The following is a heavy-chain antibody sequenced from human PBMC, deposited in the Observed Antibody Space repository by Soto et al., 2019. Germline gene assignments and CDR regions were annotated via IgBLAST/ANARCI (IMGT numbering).Heavy chain of an antibody. CDR3: AKDVVTPWY. J-gene: IGHJ4*02. Sequence: PGGSLRLSCAASGFNFGYYAMFWFRQAPGKGLEWVSAISGSGGSTYYADSVKGRFTISRDNSKNTLYLQMNSLRAEDTAVYYCAKDVVTPWYWGQGTLVTVSS. V-gene: IGHV3-23*01. CDR2: ISGSGGST. D-gene: IGHD2-2*01. CDR1: GFNFGYYA.